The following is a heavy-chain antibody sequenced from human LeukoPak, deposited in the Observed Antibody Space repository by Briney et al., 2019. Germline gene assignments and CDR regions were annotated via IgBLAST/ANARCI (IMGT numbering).Heavy chain of an antibody. D-gene: IGHD1-26*01. V-gene: IGHV3-49*04. J-gene: IGHJ4*02. CDR2: IRSKPYGGTT. CDR1: GFTFSSYA. Sequence: GGSLRLSCAASGFTFSSYAMSWVRQAPGKGLEWVGSIRSKPYGGTTESAASVKGRFTISRDDSKSIAYLQMNSLKTEDTAVYYCTRVRSGSYFDYWGQGTLVTVSS. CDR3: TRVRSGSYFDY.